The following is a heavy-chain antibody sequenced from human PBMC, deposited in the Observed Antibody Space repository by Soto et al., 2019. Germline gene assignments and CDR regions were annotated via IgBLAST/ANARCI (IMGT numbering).Heavy chain of an antibody. CDR1: GYSFTSYW. V-gene: IGHV5-51*01. CDR3: ARQGPDGYSYGRSYYYYYMDV. Sequence: GESLKISCKGSGYSFTSYWIGWVRQMPGKGLEWMGIIYPGDSDTRYSPSFQGQVTISADKSISTAYLQWSSLKASDTAMYYCARQGPDGYSYGRSYYYYYMDVWGKGTTVTGSS. J-gene: IGHJ6*03. D-gene: IGHD5-18*01. CDR2: IYPGDSDT.